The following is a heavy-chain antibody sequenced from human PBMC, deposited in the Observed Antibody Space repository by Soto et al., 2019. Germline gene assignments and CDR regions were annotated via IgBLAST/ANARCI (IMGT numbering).Heavy chain of an antibody. CDR1: GGSISTYY. CDR3: ARALWGSYRLDS. CDR2: IYYSGST. D-gene: IGHD3-16*02. V-gene: IGHV4-59*01. Sequence: ASETLSLTCTVSGGSISTYYWSWIRQPPGKGLEWIGYIYYSGSTNYNPSLKSRVTISADTSKNQFSLRLSSVTAADTAVYYCARALWGSYRLDSWGQGTLVTVSS. J-gene: IGHJ4*02.